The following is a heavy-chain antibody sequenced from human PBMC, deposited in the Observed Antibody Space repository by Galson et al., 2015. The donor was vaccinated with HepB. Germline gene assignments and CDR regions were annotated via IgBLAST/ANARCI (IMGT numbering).Heavy chain of an antibody. V-gene: IGHV1-18*01. CDR3: PRARYGTPPPDY. CDR2: ISGYNGNT. J-gene: IGHJ4*02. Sequence: SVKVSCKASGYTFSNYGIHWLRQAPGQGLEWVGWISGYNGNTDYAQKLQGRVTVTTDTSTSTAYLELRGQRFQATAVYYCPRARYGTPPPDYCGQGTLVTVSS. D-gene: IGHD3-9*01. CDR1: GYTFSNYG.